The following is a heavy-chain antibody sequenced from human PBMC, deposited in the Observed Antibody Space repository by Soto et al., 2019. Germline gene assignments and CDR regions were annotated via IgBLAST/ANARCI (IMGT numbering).Heavy chain of an antibody. J-gene: IGHJ4*02. V-gene: IGHV4-30-2*01. Sequence: SETLSLTCAVSGGSISSGGYSWSWIRQPPGKGLEWIGYIYHSGSTYYNPSLKSRVTISVDTSKNQFSLKLTSVTAADTAVYYCARVYDTSGYLGYWGQGTLVTVSS. D-gene: IGHD3-22*01. CDR1: GGSISSGGYS. CDR2: IYHSGST. CDR3: ARVYDTSGYLGY.